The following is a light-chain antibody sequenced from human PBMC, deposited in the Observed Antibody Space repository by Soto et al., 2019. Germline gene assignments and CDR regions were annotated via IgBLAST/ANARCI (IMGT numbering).Light chain of an antibody. V-gene: IGLV2-8*01. J-gene: IGLJ1*01. CDR2: QVT. CDR1: INDVGGYNY. Sequence: QSALTQPPSASGSPGQSVTISCAGTINDVGGYNYVSWYQQHPGKVPQLMIYQVTKRPSGVPDRFSASKSDTTASLTISGLQAEDEVDYYCMSYAGGNRFVFGTGTKLTVL. CDR3: MSYAGGNRFV.